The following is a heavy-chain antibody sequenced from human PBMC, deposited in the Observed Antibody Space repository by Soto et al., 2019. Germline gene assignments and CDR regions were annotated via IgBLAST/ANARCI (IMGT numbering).Heavy chain of an antibody. D-gene: IGHD2-2*01. V-gene: IGHV4-31*03. J-gene: IGHJ5*02. CDR3: AREIVVPAAYWFDP. CDR2: IYYSGST. Sequence: PWETLSLTCTVSGGSISSGGYYWSWIRQHPGKGLEWIGYIYYSGSTYYNPSLKSRVTISVDTSKNQFSLKLSSVTAADTAVYYCAREIVVPAAYWFDPWGQGTLVTVSS. CDR1: GGSISSGGYY.